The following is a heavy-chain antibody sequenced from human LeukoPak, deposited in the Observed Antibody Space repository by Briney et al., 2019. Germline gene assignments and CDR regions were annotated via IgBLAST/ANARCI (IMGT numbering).Heavy chain of an antibody. CDR3: AKDGEGGYNRD. CDR2: IWYDGSNK. Sequence: PGRSLRLSCAESGFTFSSYGMHWVRQAPGKGLEWVAVIWYDGSNKYYADSVKGRFTISRDNSKNTLYLQMNSLRAEDTAVYYCAKDGEGGYNRDWGQGTLVTVSS. CDR1: GFTFSSYG. V-gene: IGHV3-33*06. J-gene: IGHJ4*02. D-gene: IGHD1-14*01.